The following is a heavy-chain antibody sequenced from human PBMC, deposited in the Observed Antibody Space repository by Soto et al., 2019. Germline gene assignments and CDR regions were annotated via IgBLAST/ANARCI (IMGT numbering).Heavy chain of an antibody. Sequence: PVGSLRLSCIASGFTFSKYAMSWVRQAPGKGLEWVSTISDNGANTFIGDSMKDHFDISRDNSKNTVFLHLSTVRAEDTAIYYCARAIGADFFDYWGQGTPVPVS. CDR3: ARAIGADFFDY. V-gene: IGHV3-23*01. CDR2: ISDNGANT. J-gene: IGHJ4*02. CDR1: GFTFSKYA. D-gene: IGHD6-25*01.